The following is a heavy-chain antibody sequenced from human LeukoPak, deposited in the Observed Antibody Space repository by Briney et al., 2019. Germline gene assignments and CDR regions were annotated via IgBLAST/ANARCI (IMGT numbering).Heavy chain of an antibody. Sequence: ASVKVSCKSSGGTFSSYAISWVRPAPGQGLEWMGGIIPIFGTANYAQKFQGRVTITADESTSTAYMELSSLRSEDTAVYYCARGYYGSGSYGYFDYWGQGTLVTVSS. CDR3: ARGYYGSGSYGYFDY. D-gene: IGHD3-10*01. CDR1: GGTFSSYA. CDR2: IIPIFGTA. J-gene: IGHJ4*02. V-gene: IGHV1-69*13.